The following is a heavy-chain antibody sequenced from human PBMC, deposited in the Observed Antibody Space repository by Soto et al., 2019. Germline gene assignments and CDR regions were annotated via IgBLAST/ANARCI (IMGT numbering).Heavy chain of an antibody. V-gene: IGHV5-51*01. CDR2: IYPGDSDT. J-gene: IGHJ6*02. CDR3: ARDLSPNKYSGGYYGMDV. D-gene: IGHD1-26*01. Sequence: GESLKISCKGSGYSFTSYWIVWVRQMPGKGLEWMGIIYPGDSDTRYSPSFQGQVTISADKSISTAYLQWSSLKASDTAMYYCARDLSPNKYSGGYYGMDVWGQGTTVTVS. CDR1: GYSFTSYW.